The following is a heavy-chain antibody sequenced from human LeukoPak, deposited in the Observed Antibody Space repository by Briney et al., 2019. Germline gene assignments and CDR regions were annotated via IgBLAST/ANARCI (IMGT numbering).Heavy chain of an antibody. CDR2: IKQGGSEQ. V-gene: IGHV3-7*01. D-gene: IGHD4-17*01. CDR1: GFTMSTYW. CDR3: ASAGTSYGDQFFDY. J-gene: IGHJ4*02. Sequence: GGPLRLSCAASGFTMSTYWMSWVRQAPGKGLEWVASIKQGGSEQHYVESVKGRFTISRDNVKNSLYLQMNSLRAEDTAVYYCASAGTSYGDQFFDYWGQGTLVTVSS.